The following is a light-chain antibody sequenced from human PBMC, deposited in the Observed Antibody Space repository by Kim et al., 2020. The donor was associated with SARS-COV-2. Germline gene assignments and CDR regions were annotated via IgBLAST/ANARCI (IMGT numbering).Light chain of an antibody. CDR1: SLRRFF. J-gene: IGLJ3*02. CDR3: NSRDISGDHLV. CDR2: GRN. V-gene: IGLV3-19*01. Sequence: SSELTQDPAVSVALGQTVTITCQGDSLRRFFASWYQQKAGQAPLLLIYGRNHRPAGIPDRFSVSSSGNTASLTVTGAQADDEADYYCNSRDISGDHLVFG.